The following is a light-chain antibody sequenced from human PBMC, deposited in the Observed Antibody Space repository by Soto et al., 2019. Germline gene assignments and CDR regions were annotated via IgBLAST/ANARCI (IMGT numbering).Light chain of an antibody. CDR1: QSVSSY. CDR3: QQRSNWPT. J-gene: IGKJ2*01. CDR2: DAS. V-gene: IGKV3-11*01. Sequence: EIVLTQSPATLSLSPGERATLSCRASQSVSSYLAWYQQKPGQAPRLLIYDASNRATGIPARFSGSGSGTEFTLPISSLEPEDLAVYYYQQRSNWPTLGQGTKLEIK.